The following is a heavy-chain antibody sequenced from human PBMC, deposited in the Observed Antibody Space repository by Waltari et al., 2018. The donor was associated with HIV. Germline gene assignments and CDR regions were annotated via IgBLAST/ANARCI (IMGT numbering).Heavy chain of an antibody. CDR3: ARRPETALVQFDS. V-gene: IGHV4-59*08. D-gene: IGHD1-1*01. CDR2: IYYRGDT. J-gene: IGHJ4*02. Sequence: QVQLQESGPGLVKPSETLSLTCTVAGGSLNNYYWTWIRQSPGKGLEYIGYIYYRGDTNYNPSLKSRIAIALDTSKSQFSLRLNSVTAADTAIYYCARRPETALVQFDSWGQGTLVTVSS. CDR1: GGSLNNYY.